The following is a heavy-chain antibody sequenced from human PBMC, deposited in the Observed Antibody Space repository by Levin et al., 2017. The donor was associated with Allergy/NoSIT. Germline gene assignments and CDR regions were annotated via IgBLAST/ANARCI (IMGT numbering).Heavy chain of an antibody. CDR2: IYHREST. J-gene: IGHJ5*02. CDR1: GDSISRGAYS. D-gene: IGHD6-13*01. CDR3: ARGGLYSDSSIWFAP. Sequence: SETLSLTCTVSGDSISRGAYSWNWIRQPPGTGLEWIGYIYHRESTYYNPSLKGRVTISKDRSKNQFSLRLTSVTAADTAVYFCARGGLYSDSSIWFAPWGQGALVTVSS. V-gene: IGHV4-30-2*01.